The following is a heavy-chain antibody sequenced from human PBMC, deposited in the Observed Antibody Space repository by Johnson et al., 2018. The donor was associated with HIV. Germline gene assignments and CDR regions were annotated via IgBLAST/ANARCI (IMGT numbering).Heavy chain of an antibody. D-gene: IGHD1-1*01. Sequence: QVQLVESGGGVVQPGRSLRLSCAASGFTFSSYAMHWVRQAPGKGLEWVAVISYDGSNKYYADSVKGRFTISRDNSKNTLYLQMNSLRAEDTAVYYCAIDHGAVPGAFDIWGQGTMVTVSS. V-gene: IGHV3-30-3*01. J-gene: IGHJ3*02. CDR3: AIDHGAVPGAFDI. CDR2: ISYDGSNK. CDR1: GFTFSSYA.